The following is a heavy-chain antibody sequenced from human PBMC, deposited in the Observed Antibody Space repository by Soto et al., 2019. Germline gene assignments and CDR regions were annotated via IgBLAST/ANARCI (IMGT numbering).Heavy chain of an antibody. Sequence: SETLSLTCTVSGGSISSGGYYWSWIRQHPGKGLEWIGYIYYSGSTYYNPSLKSRVTISVDTSKNQFSLKLSSVTAADTAVYYCATTARDGYNAGWGQGTLVTVSS. V-gene: IGHV4-31*03. CDR3: ATTARDGYNAG. J-gene: IGHJ4*02. CDR1: GGSISSGGYY. D-gene: IGHD5-12*01. CDR2: IYYSGST.